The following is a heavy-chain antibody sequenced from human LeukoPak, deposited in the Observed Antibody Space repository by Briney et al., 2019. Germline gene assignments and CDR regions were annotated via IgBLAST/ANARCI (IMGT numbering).Heavy chain of an antibody. D-gene: IGHD2-2*02. V-gene: IGHV4-61*02. CDR2: IYTSGST. CDR3: ARDRGDIVVVPAAIRYYYYYMDV. CDR1: GGSISSGSYY. Sequence: SETLSLTCTVSGGSISSGSYYWSWIRQPAGKGLEWIGRIYTSGSTNYNPSLKSRVTISVDTSKNQFSLKLSSVTAADTAVYYCARDRGDIVVVPAAIRYYYYYMDVWGKGTTVTVSS. J-gene: IGHJ6*03.